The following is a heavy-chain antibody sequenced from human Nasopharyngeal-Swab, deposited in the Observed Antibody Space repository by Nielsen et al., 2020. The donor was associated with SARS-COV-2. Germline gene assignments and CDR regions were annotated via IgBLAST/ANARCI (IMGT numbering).Heavy chain of an antibody. V-gene: IGHV4-39*01. D-gene: IGHD2-15*01. CDR3: ASYSRLLGLFDY. CDR2: IYYSGST. J-gene: IGHJ4*02. Sequence: GSLRLSCTVSGGSISSSSYYWGWIRQPPGKGLEWIGSIYYSGSTYYNPSLKSRVTISVDTSKNQFSLKLSSVTAADTAVYYCASYSRLLGLFDYWGQGTLVTVSS. CDR1: GGSISSSSYY.